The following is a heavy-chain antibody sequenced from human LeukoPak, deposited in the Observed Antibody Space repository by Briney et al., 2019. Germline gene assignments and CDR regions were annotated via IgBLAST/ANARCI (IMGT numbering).Heavy chain of an antibody. CDR3: ARDDRGAVAGGRNYYYYMDV. J-gene: IGHJ6*03. Sequence: ASVKVSCKASGGTFSSYAISWVRQAPGQGLEWMGGINPIFGTANYAQKFQGRVTITADESTSTAYMELSSLRSEDTAVYYCARDDRGAVAGGRNYYYYMDVWGKGTTVTVSS. D-gene: IGHD6-19*01. CDR2: INPIFGTA. CDR1: GGTFSSYA. V-gene: IGHV1-69*01.